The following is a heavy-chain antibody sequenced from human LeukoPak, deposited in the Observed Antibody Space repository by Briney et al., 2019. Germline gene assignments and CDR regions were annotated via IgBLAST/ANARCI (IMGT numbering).Heavy chain of an antibody. J-gene: IGHJ3*02. Sequence: GRSLRLSCAASGXTFSSYAMNWVRQAPEKGLEWVSAIRGSGGSTNFADSVKGRFTISRDNSKNTMYLQLTSLRAEDTAVYYCAKELSDGSYGDAFDMWGQGTMVTVSS. CDR2: IRGSGGST. D-gene: IGHD4-17*01. CDR1: GXTFSSYA. CDR3: AKELSDGSYGDAFDM. V-gene: IGHV3-23*01.